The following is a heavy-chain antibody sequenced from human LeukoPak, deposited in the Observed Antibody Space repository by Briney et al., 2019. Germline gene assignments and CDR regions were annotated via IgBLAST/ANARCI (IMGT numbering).Heavy chain of an antibody. V-gene: IGHV4-34*01. CDR2: INHSAST. J-gene: IGHJ3*01. Sequence: SETLSLTCAVYGGSLSGYYWSWVRQPPGKGLEWIGEINHSASTKYNPSLKSRVTISVDTSKNQFSLKLSSVTAADTAVYYCAGAGDYGPDAFDVWGQGTLVTVSS. CDR1: GGSLSGYY. CDR3: AGAGDYGPDAFDV. D-gene: IGHD4-17*01.